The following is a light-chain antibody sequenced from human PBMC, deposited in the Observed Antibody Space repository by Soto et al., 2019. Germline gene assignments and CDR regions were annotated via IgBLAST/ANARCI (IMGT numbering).Light chain of an antibody. V-gene: IGLV2-11*01. CDR3: CSYAGNSLWV. CDR2: DVS. J-gene: IGLJ3*02. Sequence: QSALTQPRSVSGSPGQSVTISCTGTSSDVGGYNYVSWYQQHPGKAPKLVIYDVSKRPSGVPDRFSGSKSGNTPSLTISGLQAEDEADYYCCSYAGNSLWVFGGGTKVTVL. CDR1: SSDVGGYNY.